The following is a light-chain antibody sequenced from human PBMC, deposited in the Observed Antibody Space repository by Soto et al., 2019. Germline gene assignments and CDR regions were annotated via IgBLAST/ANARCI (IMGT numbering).Light chain of an antibody. J-gene: IGKJ1*01. CDR1: QSISSY. V-gene: IGKV1-39*01. CDR3: QQYDISPWT. CDR2: AAS. Sequence: DIQMTQSPSTLSASVGDRVTITCRASQSISSYLNWYQQKPGKAPKLLIYAASSLQSGVPSRFSGSGSGTDFTLTIIRLEPEDFAVYYCQQYDISPWTFGQGTKGDIK.